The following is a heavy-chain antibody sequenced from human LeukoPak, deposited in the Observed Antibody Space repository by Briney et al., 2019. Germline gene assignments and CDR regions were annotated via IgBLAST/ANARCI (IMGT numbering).Heavy chain of an antibody. Sequence: SETLSLTCTVSGVSISSYYWSWIQQPPGKGLEWIGYIYYSGSTNYNPSPKSRVTISVDTSKNPFSLKLTSVTAADTAVYYCARTTEGGYTYGYFYYYYMDVWGKGTTVTISS. CDR2: IYYSGST. D-gene: IGHD5-18*01. CDR3: ARTTEGGYTYGYFYYYYMDV. V-gene: IGHV4-59*01. J-gene: IGHJ6*03. CDR1: GVSISSYY.